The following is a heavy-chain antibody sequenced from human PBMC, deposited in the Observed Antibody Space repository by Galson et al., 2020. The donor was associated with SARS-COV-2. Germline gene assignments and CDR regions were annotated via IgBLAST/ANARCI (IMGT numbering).Heavy chain of an antibody. CDR1: GFNFSIHS. Sequence: GESLKISCVASGFNFSIHSMSWVRQAPGKGLEWVSAISDSGGSTYYADSVKGRFTISRDNSKNTLYLQMHSLRAEETAVYYCAKGRVSDYWGQGTLVTVSS. V-gene: IGHV3-23*01. J-gene: IGHJ4*02. CDR2: ISDSGGST. CDR3: AKGRVSDY.